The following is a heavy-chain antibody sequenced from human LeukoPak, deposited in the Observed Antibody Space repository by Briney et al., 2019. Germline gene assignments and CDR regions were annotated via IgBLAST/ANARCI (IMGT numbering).Heavy chain of an antibody. CDR3: VRDVAF. CDR1: GFTVSSNY. Sequence: GGSLRLSCAASGFTVSSNYMNWVRQALGKGLEWVAHISYDGTKEYYADSVKGRFSISRDNSQDTVYLQLSSLTTEDTARYYCVRDVAFWGQGTLIIVSS. V-gene: IGHV3-30*03. CDR2: ISYDGTKE. J-gene: IGHJ4*02.